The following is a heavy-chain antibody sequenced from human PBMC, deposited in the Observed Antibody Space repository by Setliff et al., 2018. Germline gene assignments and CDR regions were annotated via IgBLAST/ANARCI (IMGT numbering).Heavy chain of an antibody. CDR1: GYPFGGYY. CDR3: TWGPGGYFDF. Sequence: ASVKVSCKTSGYPFGGYYIYWMRQAPGQGLEWMGWIDPKSGRTNYAHKFQGRVTMTTDTSITTAYMELNSLTSDDTAVYFCTWGPGGYFDFWGQGTLVTVSS. V-gene: IGHV1-2*02. CDR2: IDPKSGRT. D-gene: IGHD3-22*01. J-gene: IGHJ4*02.